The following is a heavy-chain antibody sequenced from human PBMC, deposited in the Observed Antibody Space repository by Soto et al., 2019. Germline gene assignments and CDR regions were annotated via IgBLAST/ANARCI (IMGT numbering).Heavy chain of an antibody. Sequence: QVQLVQSGAEVKKPGSSVKVSCKASGGTFSSYTISWVRQAPGQGLEWMGRIIPILGIANYAQKFQGRVTITADKSTSTAYMELSSLRSEDTAVYYCARPYCSSTSCYLWFDPWGQGTLVTVSS. V-gene: IGHV1-69*02. CDR2: IIPILGIA. CDR3: ARPYCSSTSCYLWFDP. CDR1: GGTFSSYT. J-gene: IGHJ5*02. D-gene: IGHD2-2*01.